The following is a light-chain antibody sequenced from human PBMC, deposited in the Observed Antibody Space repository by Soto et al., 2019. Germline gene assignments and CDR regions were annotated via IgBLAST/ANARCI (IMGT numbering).Light chain of an antibody. Sequence: QSALTQPRSASGSPGQSITISCTGTSSDVGGYYYVSWYQQHPAKAPKLIIFDVSKRPSGVPNRFSGSKSGNTASLTISGLRAEDEADYYCCSYVGRNTYVFGTGTKLTVL. CDR2: DVS. CDR3: CSYVGRNTYV. J-gene: IGLJ1*01. V-gene: IGLV2-11*01. CDR1: SSDVGGYYY.